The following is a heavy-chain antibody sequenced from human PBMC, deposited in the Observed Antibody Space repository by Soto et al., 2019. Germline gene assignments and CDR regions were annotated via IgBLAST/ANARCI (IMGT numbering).Heavy chain of an antibody. Sequence: GPSVKVSCKASGYTFTSYGISWVRQAPGQGLEWMGWISAYNGNTNYAQKLQGRVTMTTDTSTSTAYMELRSLRSDDTAVYYCARDDSGSYPYYYYGMDVWGQGTTVTVSS. CDR3: ARDDSGSYPYYYYGMDV. CDR2: ISAYNGNT. CDR1: GYTFTSYG. V-gene: IGHV1-18*04. J-gene: IGHJ6*02. D-gene: IGHD1-26*01.